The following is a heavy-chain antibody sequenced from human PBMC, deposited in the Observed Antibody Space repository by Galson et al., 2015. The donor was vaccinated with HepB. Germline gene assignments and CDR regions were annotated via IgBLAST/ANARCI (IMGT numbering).Heavy chain of an antibody. V-gene: IGHV3-21*01. J-gene: IGHJ6*02. CDR2: ISISSSYI. D-gene: IGHD2-21*02. CDR3: ASLLAYCGGDCYSNYYYYGMDV. CDR1: GFTFSSYS. Sequence: SLRLSCAATGFTFSSYSMNWVRQAPGKGLEWVSSISISSSYIYYEAAVKGRFTISRDNAKNSLYLQMNSLRAEDTAVYYCASLLAYCGGDCYSNYYYYGMDVWGQGTTVTVSS.